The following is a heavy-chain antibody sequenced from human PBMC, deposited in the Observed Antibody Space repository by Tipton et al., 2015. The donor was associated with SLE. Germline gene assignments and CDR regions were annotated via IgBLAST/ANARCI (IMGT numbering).Heavy chain of an antibody. CDR2: ISAYNGNT. J-gene: IGHJ4*02. D-gene: IGHD6-13*01. CDR3: VRDVPASGSHLLDS. V-gene: IGHV1-18*01. Sequence: QVQLVQSGAELKKPGASVKVSCKASGYTFPNYVLNWVRQAPGQGLEWMGWISAYNGNTDYAQKLRGRVTVTTDTSTNTAYLEPRSLTSDDTALYYCVRDVPASGSHLLDSWGQGTLVTVSS. CDR1: GYTFPNYV.